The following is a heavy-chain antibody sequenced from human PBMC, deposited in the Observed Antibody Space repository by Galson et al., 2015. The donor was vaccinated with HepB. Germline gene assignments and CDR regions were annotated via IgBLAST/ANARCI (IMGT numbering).Heavy chain of an antibody. CDR2: ISYDGSDK. D-gene: IGHD6-6*01. J-gene: IGHJ4*02. Sequence: SLRLSCAASGFTFSSYAIHWVRQAPGKGLEWVAVISYDGSDKYYADSVKGRFTISRDNSRNTLYLQMNSLRTEDTAVYYCARGFSSTSEVDYWGQGTPVTVSS. CDR3: ARGFSSTSEVDY. CDR1: GFTFSSYA. V-gene: IGHV3-30*04.